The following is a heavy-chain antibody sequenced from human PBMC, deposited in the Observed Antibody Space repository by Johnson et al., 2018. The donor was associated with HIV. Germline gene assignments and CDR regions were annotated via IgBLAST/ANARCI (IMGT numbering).Heavy chain of an antibody. CDR2: ISDST. D-gene: IGHD1-26*01. V-gene: IGHV3-23*04. CDR1: GFTFSNAW. CDR3: AKTDPSVTQEPFDI. J-gene: IGHJ3*02. Sequence: VQLVESGGGLVKPGGSLRLSCAASGFTFSNAWMSWVRQAPGQGLEWVSTISDSTYYADSVKGRFTISRDNSKNTLYLQMNSLRAQDTALYYCAKTDPSVTQEPFDIWGQGTMVIVSS.